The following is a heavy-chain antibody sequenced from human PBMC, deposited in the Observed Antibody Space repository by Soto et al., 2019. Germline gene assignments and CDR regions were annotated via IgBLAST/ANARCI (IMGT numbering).Heavy chain of an antibody. CDR3: ATALEIVLMVHAASDS. D-gene: IGHD2-8*01. CDR1: GVHFGKFA. CDR2: ISGGGSTT. V-gene: IGHV3-23*01. Sequence: GGFLGRCWAAYGVHFGKFAVDWVGQGAGEGLEWVSAISGGGSTTYYADSVKGRFTISRDNSRNTVHLQIDSLRAEDTAIYHCATALEIVLMVHAASDSWGQGIPLTVSS. J-gene: IGHJ4*02.